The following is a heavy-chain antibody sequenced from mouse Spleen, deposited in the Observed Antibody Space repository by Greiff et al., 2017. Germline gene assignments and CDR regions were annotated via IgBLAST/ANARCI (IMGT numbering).Heavy chain of an antibody. Sequence: VQLQQSGPELVKPGASVKISCKASGYAFSSSWMNWVKQRPGKGLEWIGRIYPGDGDTNYNGKFKGKATLTADKSSSTAYMQLSSLTSEDSAVYFCAREGEYYGDYWGQGTTLTVSS. CDR2: IYPGDGDT. V-gene: IGHV1-82*01. CDR1: GYAFSSSW. D-gene: IGHD1-1*02. CDR3: AREGEYYGDY. J-gene: IGHJ2*01.